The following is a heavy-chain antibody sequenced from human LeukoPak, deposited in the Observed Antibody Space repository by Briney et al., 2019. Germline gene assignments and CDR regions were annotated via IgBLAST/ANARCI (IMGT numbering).Heavy chain of an antibody. J-gene: IGHJ4*02. CDR2: INPNSGGT. CDR1: AYTFTGYY. CDR3: ARGSAVTPFDY. V-gene: IGHV1-2*02. Sequence: ASVKVSCKASAYTFTGYYMHWVRQAPGQGLEWMGWINPNSGGTNYAQKLQGRVTMTTDTSTSTAYMELRSLRSDDTTVYYCARGSAVTPFDYWGQGTLVTVSS. D-gene: IGHD2-21*02.